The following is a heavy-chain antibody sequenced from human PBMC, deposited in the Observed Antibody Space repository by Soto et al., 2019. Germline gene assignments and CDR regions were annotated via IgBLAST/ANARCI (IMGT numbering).Heavy chain of an antibody. CDR1: GDSVSSNSAA. D-gene: IGHD3-22*01. CDR2: TYYRSKWYN. J-gene: IGHJ6*02. V-gene: IGHV6-1*01. CDR3: AREVTMIVVVIPPYKGMDV. Sequence: SQTLSLTCVISGDSVSSNSAAWNWIRQSPSRGLEWLGRTYYRSKWYNDYAVSVKSRITINPDTSKNQFSLQLNSVTPEDTAVYYCAREVTMIVVVIPPYKGMDVWGQGTTVTVSS.